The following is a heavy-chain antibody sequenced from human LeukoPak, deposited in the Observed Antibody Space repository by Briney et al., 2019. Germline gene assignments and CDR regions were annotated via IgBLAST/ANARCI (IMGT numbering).Heavy chain of an antibody. Sequence: GESLKISCQASGYSFTTNWIGWVRQMPGKGLEWMGIIYPGDSDTRYSPSFQGQVTISADKSISTAYLQWSSLKASDTAMYYCARLRTATEYYFDYWGQGTLVTVSS. V-gene: IGHV5-51*01. CDR3: ARLRTATEYYFDY. CDR1: GYSFTTNW. D-gene: IGHD4-11*01. J-gene: IGHJ4*02. CDR2: IYPGDSDT.